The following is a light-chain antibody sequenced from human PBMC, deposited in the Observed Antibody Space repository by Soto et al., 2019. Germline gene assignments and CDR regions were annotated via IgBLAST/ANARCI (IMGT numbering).Light chain of an antibody. CDR2: ANA. Sequence: QSVLTQPPSVSEAPGQRVTISCTGTSSDIGAGQDVHWYQQVPGAAPKLLIYANAIRPSGVPDRFSASKSGTSASLAITGLRAEDEADYYCQSYDSSLTTDVFGTGTKVNVL. CDR3: QSYDSSLTTDV. J-gene: IGLJ1*01. CDR1: SSDIGAGQD. V-gene: IGLV1-40*01.